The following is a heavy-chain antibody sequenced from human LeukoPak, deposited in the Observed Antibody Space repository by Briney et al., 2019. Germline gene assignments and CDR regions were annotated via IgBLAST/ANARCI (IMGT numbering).Heavy chain of an antibody. D-gene: IGHD3-22*01. CDR3: ARGTTAYYDNGGYYGGPLDY. V-gene: IGHV4-34*01. CDR1: GGSFSGYY. Sequence: SETLSLTCAVYGGSFSGYYWSWIRQPPGKGLEWIGEINHSGSTNYNPSLKSRVTISVDTSKNQFSLKLSSVTAADTAVYYCARGTTAYYDNGGYYGGPLDYWGQGTLVTVSS. CDR2: INHSGST. J-gene: IGHJ4*02.